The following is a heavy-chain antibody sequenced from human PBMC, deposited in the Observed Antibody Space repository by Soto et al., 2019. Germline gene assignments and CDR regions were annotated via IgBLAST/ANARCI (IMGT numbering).Heavy chain of an antibody. CDR1: GGAFGSYA. CDR2: IIPMFDTT. V-gene: IGHV1-69*01. J-gene: IGHJ4*02. CDR3: TRHRGYSSGYWGQDF. Sequence: QVQLVQSGAEMKKPGSSVKVSCKASGGAFGSYAINWVRQAPGQGLEWMGGIIPMFDTTNYAQRFQGRVTVTADESTSTVYLELTRLRSEDTGMYYCTRHRGYSSGYWGQDFWGQGTLVTGSS. D-gene: IGHD5-12*01.